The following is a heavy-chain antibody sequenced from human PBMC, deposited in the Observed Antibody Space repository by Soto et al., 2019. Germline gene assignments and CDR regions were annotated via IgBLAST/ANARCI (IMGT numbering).Heavy chain of an antibody. Sequence: GGSLRLSCAASGFTFSSYAMSWVRQAPGKGLEWVSAISGSGGSTYYADSVKGRFTISRDNSKNTLYLQMNSLRAEDTAVYYCAKGFWYRSDGSGWYALDYWGQGTLVTVSS. D-gene: IGHD6-19*01. CDR1: GFTFSSYA. CDR2: ISGSGGST. V-gene: IGHV3-23*01. J-gene: IGHJ4*02. CDR3: AKGFWYRSDGSGWYALDY.